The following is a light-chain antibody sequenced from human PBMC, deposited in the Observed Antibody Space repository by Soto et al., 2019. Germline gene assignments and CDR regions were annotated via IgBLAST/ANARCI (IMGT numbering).Light chain of an antibody. CDR3: QQRTNRPPIT. V-gene: IGKV3-11*01. Sequence: EIVLTQSPGTLSLSPGERATLSCRASQSISNDHLAWYQQKPGQAPRLLIYGASTRATGIPARFSGSGSWTEFTLTISGLEPEDFAVYYCQQRTNRPPITFGQGTRLEIK. CDR1: QSISND. J-gene: IGKJ5*01. CDR2: GAS.